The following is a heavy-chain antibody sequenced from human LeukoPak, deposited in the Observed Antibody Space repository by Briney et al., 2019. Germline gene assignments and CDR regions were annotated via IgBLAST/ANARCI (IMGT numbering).Heavy chain of an antibody. CDR3: ARMSGSRLPGY. CDR1: GFTFSSHS. Sequence: GGSLRLSCAASGFTFSSHSMNWVRQAPGKGLEWISYISSSSSARYYADPVKGRFTISRDDARNSLYLQMNSLRAEDTALYYCARMSGSRLPGYWGQGTLVTVSS. V-gene: IGHV3-48*01. J-gene: IGHJ4*02. CDR2: ISSSSSAR. D-gene: IGHD3-3*01.